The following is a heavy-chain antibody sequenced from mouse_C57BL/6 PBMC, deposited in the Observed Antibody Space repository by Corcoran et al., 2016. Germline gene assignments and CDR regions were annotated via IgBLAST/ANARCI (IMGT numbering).Heavy chain of an antibody. D-gene: IGHD2-5*01. V-gene: IGHV3-6*01. CDR1: GYSITSGYY. CDR2: ISYDGSN. J-gene: IGHJ3*01. Sequence: DVQLQESGPGLVKPYQSLSLTCSVTGYSITSGYYWNWIRQFPGNKLEWMGYISYDGSNNYNPSLKNRISITRDTSKNQFFLKLNSVTTEDTATYYCAREGYSNYGVAYWGQGTLVTVSA. CDR3: AREGYSNYGVAY.